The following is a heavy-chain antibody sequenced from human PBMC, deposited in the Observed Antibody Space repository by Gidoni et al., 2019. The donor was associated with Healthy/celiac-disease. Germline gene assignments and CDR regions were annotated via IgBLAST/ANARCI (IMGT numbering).Heavy chain of an antibody. J-gene: IGHJ4*02. Sequence: QVPLQESGPGLVMPSETMYITCTVSGYSSSSGCYWGWIRQPPGKGLEWIGSIYHSGSTYYNPSLKSRVTISVDTSKNQFSLKLSSVTAADTAVYSCARDRESSGWYGPLSDWGQGTLVPVSS. CDR3: ARDRESSGWYGPLSD. V-gene: IGHV4-38-2*02. CDR2: IYHSGST. D-gene: IGHD6-19*01. CDR1: GYSSSSGCY.